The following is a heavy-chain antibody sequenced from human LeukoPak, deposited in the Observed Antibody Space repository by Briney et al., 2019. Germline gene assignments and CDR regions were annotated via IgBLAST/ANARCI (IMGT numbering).Heavy chain of an antibody. D-gene: IGHD6-19*01. V-gene: IGHV4-34*01. Sequence: SETLSLTCAVYGGSFSGYYWSWSRQPPGKGLEWIGEINHSGSTNYNPSLKSRVTISVDTSKNQFSLKLSSVTAADTAVYYCARGSTIAVAGIDYWGQGTLVTVSS. CDR1: GGSFSGYY. J-gene: IGHJ4*02. CDR2: INHSGST. CDR3: ARGSTIAVAGIDY.